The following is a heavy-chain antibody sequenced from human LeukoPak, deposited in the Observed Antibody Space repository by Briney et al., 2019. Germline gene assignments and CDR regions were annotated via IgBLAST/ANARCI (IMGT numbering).Heavy chain of an antibody. CDR1: GYSFSSYG. CDR2: IYPGDSDT. Sequence: GESLKISCKGSGYSFSSYGIDWVRQMPGKGLEWMGIIYPGDSDTRYSPSFQGQVTISADKSISTAYLQWSSLRASDTAMYYCVRPVNYGDHGDYWGQGTLVTVSS. J-gene: IGHJ4*02. D-gene: IGHD4-17*01. V-gene: IGHV5-51*01. CDR3: VRPVNYGDHGDY.